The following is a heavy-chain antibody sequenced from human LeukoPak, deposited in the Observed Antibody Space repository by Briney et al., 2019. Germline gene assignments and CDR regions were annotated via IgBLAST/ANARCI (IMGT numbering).Heavy chain of an antibody. CDR1: GYTFTGYY. CDR2: INPNSGGT. J-gene: IGHJ4*02. D-gene: IGHD6-19*01. CDR3: ARDYSSGWFDY. Sequence: ASVKVSCKASGYTFTGYYMHWVRQAPGQGLEWMGRINPNSGGTNYAQKFQGRVTMTRDTSISTAYMELSRLRSDGTAVYYCARDYSSGWFDYWGQGTLVTVSS. V-gene: IGHV1-2*06.